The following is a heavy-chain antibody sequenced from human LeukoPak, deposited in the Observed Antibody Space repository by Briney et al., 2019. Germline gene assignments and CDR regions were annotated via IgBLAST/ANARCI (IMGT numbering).Heavy chain of an antibody. D-gene: IGHD2-2*02. CDR3: ARDDGQLLYESQGWFDP. J-gene: IGHJ5*02. CDR2: IIPILGIA. CDR1: GGTFSSYA. V-gene: IGHV1-69*04. Sequence: ASVKVSCKASGGTFSSYATSWVRQAPGQGLEWMGRIIPILGIANYAQKFQGRVTITADKSTSTAYMELSSLRSEDTAVYYCARDDGQLLYESQGWFDPWGQGTLVTVSS.